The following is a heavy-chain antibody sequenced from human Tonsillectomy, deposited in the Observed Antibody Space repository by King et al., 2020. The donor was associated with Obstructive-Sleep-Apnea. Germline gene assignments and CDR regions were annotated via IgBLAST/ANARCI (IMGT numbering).Heavy chain of an antibody. D-gene: IGHD4-17*01. J-gene: IGHJ5*02. CDR3: ARGGVYGDSYNWFDP. Sequence: QLQESGPGLVKPSETLSLTCTVSGGSICSYYWSWIRQPPGKGLEWIGYIYYSGSTNYNPSLKSRVTISVDTSKNQFSLRLSSVTAADTALYYCARGGVYGDSYNWFDPWGQGTLVTVSS. CDR1: GGSICSYY. CDR2: IYYSGST. V-gene: IGHV4-59*01.